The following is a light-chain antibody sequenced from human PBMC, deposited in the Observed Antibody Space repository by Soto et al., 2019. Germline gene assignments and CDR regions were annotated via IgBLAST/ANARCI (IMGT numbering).Light chain of an antibody. CDR2: DDN. J-gene: IGLJ2*01. V-gene: IGLV1-40*01. Sequence: QSVLTQPPSVSGAPGERVSISCTGRSSSIGAGYDVHWYQQLPGTAPKLLIYDDNKRPSGVPDRFSASKSGTSASLAISGLQVEDEADYYCQSYDSSLRGVVFGGGTKVTVL. CDR3: QSYDSSLRGVV. CDR1: SSSIGAGYD.